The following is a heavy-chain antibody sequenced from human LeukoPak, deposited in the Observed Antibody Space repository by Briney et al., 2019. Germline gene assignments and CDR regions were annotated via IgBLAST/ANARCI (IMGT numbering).Heavy chain of an antibody. D-gene: IGHD1-26*01. V-gene: IGHV3-7*01. Sequence: GGSLRLSCAASGFTFSSYWMSWVRQAPGKGLEWVANIKQDGSDKYYVDSVKGRFTISRDNAKNSLYLQMNSLRAEDTAVYYCAREGIVGATRGLDYWGQGTLVTVSS. CDR3: AREGIVGATRGLDY. J-gene: IGHJ4*02. CDR2: IKQDGSDK. CDR1: GFTFSSYW.